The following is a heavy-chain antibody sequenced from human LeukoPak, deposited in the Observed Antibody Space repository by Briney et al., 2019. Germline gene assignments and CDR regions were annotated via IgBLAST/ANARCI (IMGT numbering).Heavy chain of an antibody. CDR2: ISGSGGST. Sequence: PGGSLRLSCAASGFTFSSYAMSWVRQAPGKGLEWVSAISGSGGSTYYADSVKGRFTISRDNSKNTLYLQMNSLRAEDTAVYYCAKPQSGYHPRQHDAFDIWGQGTMVTVSS. J-gene: IGHJ3*02. CDR3: AKPQSGYHPRQHDAFDI. D-gene: IGHD3-22*01. CDR1: GFTFSSYA. V-gene: IGHV3-23*01.